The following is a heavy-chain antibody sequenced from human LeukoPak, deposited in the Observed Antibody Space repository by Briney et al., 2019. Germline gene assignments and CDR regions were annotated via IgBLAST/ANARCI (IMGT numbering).Heavy chain of an antibody. J-gene: IGHJ6*03. CDR1: GSSISNGHY. CDR2: LYHTDSA. CDR3: ARQHDSYYYYYIDV. Sequence: SETLSLTCAVSGSSISNGHYWVWIRQPPGRGLEWIGSLYHTDSAYYNTSLRSRVSMSVDTSKNQFSLTLSFVTAADSAVYYCARQHDSYYYYYIDVWGSGTRVTVSS. V-gene: IGHV4-38-2*01.